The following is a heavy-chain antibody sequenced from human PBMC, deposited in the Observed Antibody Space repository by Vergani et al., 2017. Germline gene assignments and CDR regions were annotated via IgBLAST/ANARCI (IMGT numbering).Heavy chain of an antibody. CDR3: ARGSHIVVVPAAIAGGVDY. Sequence: QLQLQESGPGLVKPSETLSLTCTVSGGSISSSSYYWGWIRQPPGKGLEWIGSIYYSGSTYYNPSLKSRVTISVDTSISTAYMELSRLRSDDTAVYYCARGSHIVVVPAAIAGGVDYWGQGTLVTVSS. CDR1: GGSISSSSYY. V-gene: IGHV4-39*02. J-gene: IGHJ4*02. D-gene: IGHD2-2*02. CDR2: IYYSGST.